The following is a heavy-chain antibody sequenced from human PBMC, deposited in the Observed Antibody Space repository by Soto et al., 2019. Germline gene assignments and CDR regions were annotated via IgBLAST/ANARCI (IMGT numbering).Heavy chain of an antibody. D-gene: IGHD4-4*01. Sequence: SETLSLTCTVSGGSVSSYYWSWIRQSPGKGLEWIGYVHYSGSTKYRPSLKSRVTISVDTSKNQFSLKVSSATAADTVVYYCARHSNRNYGLYYFDYWGLGALVTVSS. CDR1: GGSVSSYY. CDR3: ARHSNRNYGLYYFDY. V-gene: IGHV4-59*08. J-gene: IGHJ4*02. CDR2: VHYSGST.